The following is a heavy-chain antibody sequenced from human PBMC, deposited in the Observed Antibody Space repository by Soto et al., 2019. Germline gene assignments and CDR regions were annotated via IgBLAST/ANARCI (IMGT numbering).Heavy chain of an antibody. V-gene: IGHV3-21*01. CDR1: GFTLGSYS. Sequence: GGSLRLYCAASGFTLGSYSMNWVRQAPGKGLEWVAYISSSSWHICYGDSVKGRFTISRENPTNSVYLQMDNLKGGDTAVYYCARDLAVAGTGEPEGFDLWGRGTMVTVSS. CDR2: ISSSSWHI. J-gene: IGHJ3*01. CDR3: ARDLAVAGTGEPEGFDL. D-gene: IGHD6-19*01.